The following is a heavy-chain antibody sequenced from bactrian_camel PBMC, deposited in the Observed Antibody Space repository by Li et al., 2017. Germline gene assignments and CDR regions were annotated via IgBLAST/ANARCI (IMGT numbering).Heavy chain of an antibody. CDR1: GYIYNKCR. CDR2: MSDDEPT. V-gene: IGHV3S53*01. CDR3: AAPRFHGSCVAANDYNY. Sequence: HVQLVESGGASVQAGGSLHLSCRASGYIYNKCRVGWYRQAPGKEREMVSEMSDDEPTKYSDFVKGRFTISKDNAKNTVYLQMNSLAPEDTAMYSCAAPRFHGSCVAANDYNYWGQGTQVTVS. D-gene: IGHD7*01. J-gene: IGHJ4*01.